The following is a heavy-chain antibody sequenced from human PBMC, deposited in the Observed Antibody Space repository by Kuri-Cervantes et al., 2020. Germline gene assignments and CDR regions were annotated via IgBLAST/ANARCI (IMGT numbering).Heavy chain of an antibody. J-gene: IGHJ4*02. CDR1: GFTFSSYW. CDR3: ARYCGDGSCYN. V-gene: IGHV3-7*01. Sequence: GESLKISCAASGFTFSSYWMSWVRQAPGKGLEWVANIKQDGSEKYYVDSVKGRFTISRDNAKNSLYLQMNSLRAEDTAVYYCARYCGDGSCYNWGQGTLVTVSS. CDR2: IKQDGSEK. D-gene: IGHD2-15*01.